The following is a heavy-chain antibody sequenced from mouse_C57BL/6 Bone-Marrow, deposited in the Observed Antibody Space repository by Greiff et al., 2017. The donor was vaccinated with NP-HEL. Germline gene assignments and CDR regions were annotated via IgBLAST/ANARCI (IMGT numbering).Heavy chain of an antibody. Sequence: DVKLVESGGGLVKPGGSLKLSCAASGFTFGSYAMSWVRQTPEKRLEWVATISDGGSYTYYPDNVKGRFTISRDNAKNNLYLQMSHLKSEDTAMYYCARADGGSGTMITTSYWYFDVWGTGTTVTVSS. D-gene: IGHD2-4*01. CDR2: ISDGGSYT. J-gene: IGHJ1*03. CDR3: ARADGGSGTMITTSYWYFDV. CDR1: GFTFGSYA. V-gene: IGHV5-4*03.